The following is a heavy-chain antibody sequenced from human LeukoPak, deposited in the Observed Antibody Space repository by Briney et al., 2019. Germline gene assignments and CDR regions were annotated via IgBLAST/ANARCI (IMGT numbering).Heavy chain of an antibody. J-gene: IGHJ6*03. CDR1: GGTFSSYA. V-gene: IGHV1-69*05. CDR2: IIPIFGTA. Sequence: GASVKVSCKASGGTFSSYAISWVRQAPGQGLEWMGGIIPIFGTANYAQKFQGRVTITTDESTSTAYMELSSLRSEDTAVYYCARGLQLDYYYYYMDVWGKGTTVTVSS. D-gene: IGHD4-11*01. CDR3: ARGLQLDYYYYYMDV.